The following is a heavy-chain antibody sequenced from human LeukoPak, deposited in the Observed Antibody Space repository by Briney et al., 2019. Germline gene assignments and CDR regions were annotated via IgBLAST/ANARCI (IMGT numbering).Heavy chain of an antibody. Sequence: TSETLSLTCAVSGYSIRSDYYWAWIRQPPGKGLEWIGNIYHSGSTYYNPSLNSRVTISVDTSKNQFSLRLSSVTAADTAVFYCARVMGYYYCMDVWGTGTTVTVSS. CDR2: IYHSGST. D-gene: IGHD3-16*01. V-gene: IGHV4-38-2*01. CDR1: GYSIRSDYY. CDR3: ARVMGYYYCMDV. J-gene: IGHJ6*03.